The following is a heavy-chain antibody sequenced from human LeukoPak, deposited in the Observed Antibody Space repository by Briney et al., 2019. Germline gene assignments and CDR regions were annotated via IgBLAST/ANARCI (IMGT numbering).Heavy chain of an antibody. J-gene: IGHJ3*02. Sequence: SGPTLVNPTQTLTLTCTFSGFSLTTFGADVGWIRQPPGKALEWLALIYWNDDKRYRPSLKSRLNITKDTSKNQVVLTMTNVDPVDTATYYCAHRFNSGGDAFDIWGQGTMVTVSS. CDR2: IYWNDDK. CDR1: GFSLTTFGAD. V-gene: IGHV2-5*01. D-gene: IGHD3-10*01. CDR3: AHRFNSGGDAFDI.